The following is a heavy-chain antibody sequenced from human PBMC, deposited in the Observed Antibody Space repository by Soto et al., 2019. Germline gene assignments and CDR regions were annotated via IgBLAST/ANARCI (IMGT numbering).Heavy chain of an antibody. V-gene: IGHV5-51*01. CDR2: IYPGDHET. J-gene: IGHJ4*02. Sequence: GESLKISCQCSGYTFSNFWIGWVRQLPGKGLEWMGIIYPGDHETRYSPSFHGKVTISADKSINTAYLQWNSLEASDTAFYFCARSPRSSPYFDYRGQGALVTV. CDR3: ARSPRSSPYFDY. D-gene: IGHD6-13*01. CDR1: GYTFSNFW.